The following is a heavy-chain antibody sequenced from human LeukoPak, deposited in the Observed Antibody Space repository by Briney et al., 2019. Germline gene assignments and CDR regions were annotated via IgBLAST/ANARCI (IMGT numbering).Heavy chain of an antibody. V-gene: IGHV4-59*01. CDR2: MYYSGTT. CDR3: ARLPMAVTPHVDY. CDR1: GGSITSYY. D-gene: IGHD2-21*02. Sequence: SEALSLTCTVSGGSITSYYRSWIRQSPGKGLEWIGFMYYSGTTNYNPSLKSRVTISLGMSKNQFSLKLSSVTAADTAVYYCARLPMAVTPHVDYWGQGTLVTVSS. J-gene: IGHJ4*02.